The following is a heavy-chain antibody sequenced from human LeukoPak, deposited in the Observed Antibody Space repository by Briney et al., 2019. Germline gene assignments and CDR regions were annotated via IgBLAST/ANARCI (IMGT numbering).Heavy chain of an antibody. CDR1: GYTFTSYY. D-gene: IGHD3-10*01. V-gene: IGHV1-46*01. CDR2: INPSGGST. CDR3: ARDKAGWFGEIDY. Sequence: ASVKVSCKASGYTFTSYYMHWVRQAPRQGLEWMGIINPSGGSTGYAQKFQCRVTMTRDTSTSTVYMELSSLSSEDTAVYYCARDKAGWFGEIDYWGQGTLVTVSS. J-gene: IGHJ4*02.